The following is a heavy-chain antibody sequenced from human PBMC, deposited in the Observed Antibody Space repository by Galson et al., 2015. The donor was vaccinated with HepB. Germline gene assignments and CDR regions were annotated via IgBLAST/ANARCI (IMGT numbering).Heavy chain of an antibody. CDR3: AKPISPFFGSGGVRYYYYYGMDV. J-gene: IGHJ6*02. V-gene: IGHV3-23*01. CDR1: GFTFSSYA. CDR2: ISGSGGST. D-gene: IGHD3-16*01. Sequence: SLRLSCAASGFTFSSYAMSWVRRAPGKGLEWVSAISGSGGSTYYADSVKGRFTISRDNSKNTLYLQMNSLRAEDTAVYYCAKPISPFFGSGGVRYYYYYGMDVWGQGTTVTVSS.